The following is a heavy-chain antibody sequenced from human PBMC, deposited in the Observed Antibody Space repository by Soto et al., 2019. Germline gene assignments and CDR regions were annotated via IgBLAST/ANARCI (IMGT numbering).Heavy chain of an antibody. D-gene: IGHD3-10*01. Sequence: GGSLRLSCAASGFTFGYFWMSWVRQAPGKGLEWLPTIKLGGSESKCVDTRGGRFSLSRDRDKTTLYRQMDSLSVKDKAVYYCARDWGSGSGGSVSHYLDCWGHGTLVTVSS. CDR1: GFTFGYFW. V-gene: IGHV3-7*03. J-gene: IGHJ4*01. CDR2: IKLGGSES. CDR3: ARDWGSGSGGSVSHYLDC.